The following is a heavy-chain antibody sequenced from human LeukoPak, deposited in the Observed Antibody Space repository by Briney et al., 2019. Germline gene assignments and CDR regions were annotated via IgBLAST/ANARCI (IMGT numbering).Heavy chain of an antibody. CDR1: GGSFSGYY. D-gene: IGHD3-16*02. CDR3: ARGEAFYDYVWGSYRPDYFDY. J-gene: IGHJ4*02. CDR2: INHSGST. V-gene: IGHV4-34*01. Sequence: KPSQTLSLTCAVYGGSFSGYYWSWIRQPPGKGLEWIGEINHSGSTNYNPSLKSRVTISVDTSKNQFSLKLSSVTAADTAVYYCARGEAFYDYVWGSYRPDYFDYWGQGTLVTVSS.